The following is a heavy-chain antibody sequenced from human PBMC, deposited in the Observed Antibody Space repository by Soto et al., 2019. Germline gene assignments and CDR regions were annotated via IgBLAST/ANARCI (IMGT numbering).Heavy chain of an antibody. Sequence: QVQLQESGPGLVKPSGTLSLTCAVSGGSISSNNWWSWVRQPPGKGLEWVGEIYHSGSTSYNPSLKSRATISVDKSKNQFSLKLSSVTSADTAVYYCARDPSWRNSPFDYWGQGTLVTVSS. CDR2: IYHSGST. J-gene: IGHJ4*02. D-gene: IGHD1-1*01. V-gene: IGHV4-4*02. CDR1: GGSISSNNW. CDR3: ARDPSWRNSPFDY.